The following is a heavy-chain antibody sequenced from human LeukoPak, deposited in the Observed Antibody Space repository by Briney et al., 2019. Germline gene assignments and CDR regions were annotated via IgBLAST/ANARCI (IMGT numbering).Heavy chain of an antibody. CDR1: GSSISSGGYS. Sequence: PSETLSLTCAVSGSSISSGGYSWSWIRQPPGKGLEWIGYIYHSGSTYYNPSLKSRVTISVDRSKNQFSLKLSSVTAADTAVYYCARLYYDSSGYALDYWGQGTLVTVSS. D-gene: IGHD3-22*01. CDR2: IYHSGST. V-gene: IGHV4-30-2*01. J-gene: IGHJ4*02. CDR3: ARLYYDSSGYALDY.